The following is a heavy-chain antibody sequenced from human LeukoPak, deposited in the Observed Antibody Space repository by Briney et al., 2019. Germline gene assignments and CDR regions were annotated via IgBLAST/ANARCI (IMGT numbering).Heavy chain of an antibody. CDR2: ISYDGSNK. V-gene: IGHV3-30*03. Sequence: LSLTCTVSGGSISSGGYYWSWVRQAPGKGLEWVAVISYDGSNKYYADSVKGRFTISRDNSKNTLYLQMNSLRAEDTAVYYCARVGSSYYFDYWGQGTLVTVSS. D-gene: IGHD1-26*01. CDR3: ARVGSSYYFDY. J-gene: IGHJ4*02. CDR1: GGSISSGG.